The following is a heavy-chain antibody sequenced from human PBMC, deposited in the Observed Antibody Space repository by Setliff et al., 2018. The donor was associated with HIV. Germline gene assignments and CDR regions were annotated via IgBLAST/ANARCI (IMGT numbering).Heavy chain of an antibody. Sequence: ASVKVSCKASGYTFTNHGFSWVRQAPGQGLEWMGWISANNGATRYAQNFQDRVTLTTDTSTSTAYMELRSLTSDDTAMYFCARRIAYGTDYDYHYYMDVWATGTTVTVSS. D-gene: IGHD3-10*01. V-gene: IGHV1-18*01. CDR3: ARRIAYGTDYDYHYYMDV. CDR2: ISANNGAT. J-gene: IGHJ6*03. CDR1: GYTFTNHG.